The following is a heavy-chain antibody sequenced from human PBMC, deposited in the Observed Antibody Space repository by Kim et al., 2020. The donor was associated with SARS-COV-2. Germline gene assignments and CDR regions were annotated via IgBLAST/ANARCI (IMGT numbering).Heavy chain of an antibody. CDR2: ISSSSSYI. D-gene: IGHD3-10*01. V-gene: IGHV3-21*01. J-gene: IGHJ6*02. Sequence: GGSLRLSCASSGFTFSSYSMNWVRQAPGKGLEWVSSISSSSSYIYYADSVKGRFTISRDNAKNSLYLQMNSLRAEDTAVYYCARVTMVRGVDKDYYYYYGMDVWGQGTTVTVSS. CDR1: GFTFSSYS. CDR3: ARVTMVRGVDKDYYYYYGMDV.